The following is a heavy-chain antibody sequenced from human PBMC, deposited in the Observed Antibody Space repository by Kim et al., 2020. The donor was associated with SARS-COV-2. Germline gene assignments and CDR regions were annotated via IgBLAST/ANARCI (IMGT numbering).Heavy chain of an antibody. J-gene: IGHJ3*02. CDR1: GFTFSSYD. CDR3: ARGYCSSTSCYDVGDAFDI. CDR2: IGTAGDT. Sequence: GGSLRLSCAASGFTFSSYDMHWVRQATGKGLEWVSAIGTAGDTYYPGSVKGRFTISRENAKNSLYLQMNSLRAGDTAVYYCARGYCSSTSCYDVGDAFDIWGQGTMVTVSS. D-gene: IGHD2-2*01. V-gene: IGHV3-13*01.